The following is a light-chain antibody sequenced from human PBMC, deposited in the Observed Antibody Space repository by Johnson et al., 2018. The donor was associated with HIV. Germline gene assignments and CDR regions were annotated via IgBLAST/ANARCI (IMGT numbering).Light chain of an antibody. V-gene: IGLV1-51*02. J-gene: IGLJ1*01. Sequence: QSVLTQRPSVSAAPGQKVTISCSGSSSNIGNNYVSWYQQLPGTAPKLLIYENNKRPSGIPDRFSGSKSGTSATLGITGLQTGDEADYYCGTWDSSLSAYVSGTGTKVTVL. CDR1: SSNIGNNY. CDR2: ENN. CDR3: GTWDSSLSAYV.